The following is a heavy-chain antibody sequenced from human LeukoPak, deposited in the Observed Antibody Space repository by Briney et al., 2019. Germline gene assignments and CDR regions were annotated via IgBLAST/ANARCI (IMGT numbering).Heavy chain of an antibody. CDR3: ARDRGTTGTGWFDP. D-gene: IGHD1-1*01. CDR2: IWYDGGNK. Sequence: GGSLRLSCAASGFTFSSYGMHCVRQAPGKGLEWVAVIWYDGGNKYYADSVKGRFTISRDNSKNTLYLQMNSLRAEDTAVYYCARDRGTTGTGWFDPWGQGTLVTVSS. J-gene: IGHJ5*02. CDR1: GFTFSSYG. V-gene: IGHV3-33*01.